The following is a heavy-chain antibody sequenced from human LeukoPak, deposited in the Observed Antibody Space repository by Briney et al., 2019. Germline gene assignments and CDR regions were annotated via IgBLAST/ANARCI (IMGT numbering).Heavy chain of an antibody. J-gene: IGHJ4*02. Sequence: ASVKVSCKASGYTFTSYGISWVRQAPGQGLEWMGWISGYNGNTNYAQKLQGRVTMTTDTSTTTAYMELRSLRSDDTAVYYCARCPASDYYDSSGYTYYFDSWGQGTLVSVSS. V-gene: IGHV1-18*01. CDR2: ISGYNGNT. CDR3: ARCPASDYYDSSGYTYYFDS. D-gene: IGHD3-22*01. CDR1: GYTFTSYG.